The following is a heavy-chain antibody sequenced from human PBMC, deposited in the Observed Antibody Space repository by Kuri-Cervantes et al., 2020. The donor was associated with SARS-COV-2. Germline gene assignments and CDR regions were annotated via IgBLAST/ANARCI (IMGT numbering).Heavy chain of an antibody. CDR2: IRYDGSNK. V-gene: IGHV3-30*02. CDR1: GFTFSSYG. D-gene: IGHD6-13*01. Sequence: GGSLRLSRAASGFTFSSYGMHWVRQAPGKGLEWVAFIRYDGSNKYYADSVKGRFTISRDNSKNTLYLQMNSLRAEDTAVYYCAKSVPVWQQLPYNWFDPWGQGTLVTVSS. CDR3: AKSVPVWQQLPYNWFDP. J-gene: IGHJ5*02.